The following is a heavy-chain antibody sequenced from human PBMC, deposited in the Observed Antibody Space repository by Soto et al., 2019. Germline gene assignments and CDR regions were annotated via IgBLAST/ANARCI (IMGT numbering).Heavy chain of an antibody. CDR3: AKNPGYYYDSTGSWWQAYDF. CDR2: ISYGGGTT. CDR1: EFTFSNYA. J-gene: IGHJ3*01. V-gene: IGHV3-23*01. Sequence: GGSLRLSCAASEFTFSNYAMSWVRQAPGKGLEWVSAISYGGGTTYYADSVKGRFTISRDNSKNTLYLQMNSLRAEDTAVYYCAKNPGYYYDSTGSWWQAYDFWGQGTMVTVS. D-gene: IGHD3-22*01.